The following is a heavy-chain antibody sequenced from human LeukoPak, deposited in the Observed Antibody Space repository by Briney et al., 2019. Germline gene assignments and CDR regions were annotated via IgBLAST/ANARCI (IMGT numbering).Heavy chain of an antibody. CDR1: GGSFSGYY. CDR2: INHSGST. V-gene: IGHV4-34*01. J-gene: IGHJ4*02. D-gene: IGHD3-10*01. Sequence: SETLSLTCAVYGGSFSGYYWSWIRQPPGKGLEWIGEINHSGSTNYNPSLKSRVTISVDTSKNQFSLKLSSVTAADTAVYYCARVGLLWFGELLSEEGHFDYWGQGTLVTVSS. CDR3: ARVGLLWFGELLSEEGHFDY.